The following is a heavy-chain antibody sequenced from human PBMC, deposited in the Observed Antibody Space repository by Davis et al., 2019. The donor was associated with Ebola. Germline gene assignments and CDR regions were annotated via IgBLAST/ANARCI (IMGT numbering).Heavy chain of an antibody. J-gene: IGHJ6*03. CDR3: ARDLWYDSSGYDYYFYMDV. D-gene: IGHD3-22*01. Sequence: LTLSCTVSGGPISRGGSYWTWIRQHPGKGLEWIGYIYYSGSTYYKPSLKSRVTISLDTSKNQFSLNLYSVTAADTAVYYCARDLWYDSSGYDYYFYMDVWGKGTTVTVSS. CDR2: IYYSGST. V-gene: IGHV4-31*03. CDR1: GGPISRGGSY.